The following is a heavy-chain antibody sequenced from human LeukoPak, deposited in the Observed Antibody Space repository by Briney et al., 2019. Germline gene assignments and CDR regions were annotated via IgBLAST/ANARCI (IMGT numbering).Heavy chain of an antibody. D-gene: IGHD3-22*01. CDR2: FNREDDEA. CDR3: ATLDSYYDNSGRPLVPD. Sequence: ASVKVSCKVSGYTLTDFSMHWVRQAPGKGLEWMGGFNREDDEAIYAPHFQGRVTVTEDTSTDTAYMELSSLRCEDTAVYYCATLDSYYDNSGRPLVPDWGQGTLVTVSS. J-gene: IGHJ4*02. CDR1: GYTLTDFS. V-gene: IGHV1-24*01.